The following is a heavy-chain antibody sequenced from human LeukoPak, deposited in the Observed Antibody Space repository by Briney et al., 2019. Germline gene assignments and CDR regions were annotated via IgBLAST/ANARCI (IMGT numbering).Heavy chain of an antibody. V-gene: IGHV3-30*02. Sequence: GGSLRLSCAASGFTFSSYGMHWVRQAPGKGLEWGAFLRYDGSNKYYADSVKGRFTISRDNSKNTLYLQMNSLRAEDTAVYYCAKDREYYDILTGYYLGGIFDYWGQGTLVTVSS. CDR1: GFTFSSYG. D-gene: IGHD3-9*01. CDR3: AKDREYYDILTGYYLGGIFDY. J-gene: IGHJ4*02. CDR2: LRYDGSNK.